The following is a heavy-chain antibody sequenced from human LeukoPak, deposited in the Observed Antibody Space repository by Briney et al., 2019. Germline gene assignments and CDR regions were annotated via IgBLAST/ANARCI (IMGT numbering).Heavy chain of an antibody. CDR3: ASPYYDSSGSFYFDY. D-gene: IGHD3-22*01. V-gene: IGHV3-7*01. J-gene: IGHJ4*02. CDR1: GFTFSNYW. CDR2: IKQDGSEK. Sequence: GGSLRLSCAASGFTFSNYWMSWVRQAPGKGLEWVANIKQDGSEKYYVDSVKGRFTISRDNAKNSLYLQMNSLRAEDTAVYYCASPYYDSSGSFYFDYWGQGTLVTVSS.